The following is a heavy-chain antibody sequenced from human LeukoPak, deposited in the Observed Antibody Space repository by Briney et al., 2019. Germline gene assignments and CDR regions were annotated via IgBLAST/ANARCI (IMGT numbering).Heavy chain of an antibody. CDR2: IKQDGSEK. CDR1: GFTFSSYW. V-gene: IGHV3-7*01. CDR3: ASDSDGSGSYHY. J-gene: IGHJ4*02. D-gene: IGHD3-10*01. Sequence: GGSLRLSCAASGFTFSSYWMSWVRQAPGKGLEWVANIKQDGSEKYYVDSVKSRFTISRDNAKNSLYLQMNSLRAEDTDVYYCASDSDGSGSYHYWGQGTLVTVSS.